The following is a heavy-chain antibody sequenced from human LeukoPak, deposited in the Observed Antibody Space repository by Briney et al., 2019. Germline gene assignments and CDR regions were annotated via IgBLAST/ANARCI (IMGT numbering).Heavy chain of an antibody. CDR1: GYSISSGYY. J-gene: IGHJ3*02. Sequence: SETLSLTCNVSGYSISSGYYWAWIRQAPGKGLEWIGSIYHSGYTHYNPSLKGRVTISVDTSKNDFSLKLSSVAAADTAIYYCARADWEQQLTDAFDIWGQGTMVTVSS. D-gene: IGHD6-13*01. CDR3: ARADWEQQLTDAFDI. CDR2: IYHSGYT. V-gene: IGHV4-38-2*02.